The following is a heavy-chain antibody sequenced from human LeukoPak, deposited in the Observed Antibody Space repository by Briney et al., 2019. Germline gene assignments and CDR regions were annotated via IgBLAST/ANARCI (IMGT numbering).Heavy chain of an antibody. Sequence: PGRSLRLSCAASGFTFSSFGMQWVRQAPGKGLEWVAVMWYDGSQKYYADSVQGRFTVSRDNSKDTLYLQMNSLTGDDTAVYYCAKSQAAAGMVYFEYWGQGTRVTVSS. CDR3: AKSQAAAGMVYFEY. J-gene: IGHJ4*02. CDR2: MWYDGSQK. D-gene: IGHD6-13*01. CDR1: GFTFSSFG. V-gene: IGHV3-30*18.